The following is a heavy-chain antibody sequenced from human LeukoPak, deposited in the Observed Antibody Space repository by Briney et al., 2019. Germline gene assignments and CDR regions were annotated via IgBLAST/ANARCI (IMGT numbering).Heavy chain of an antibody. CDR3: ARDDVVAAPFYYGLDV. Sequence: GASVKVSCKASGYTFTRYSIHWVRQAPGQGLEWIGIINPSGGGTNYAQKFQGRVTMTTDTSTSTVYMELSSLRSEDTAVFYCARDDVVAAPFYYGLDVWGQGTTVTVSS. D-gene: IGHD6-19*01. CDR2: INPSGGGT. CDR1: GYTFTRYS. J-gene: IGHJ6*02. V-gene: IGHV1-46*01.